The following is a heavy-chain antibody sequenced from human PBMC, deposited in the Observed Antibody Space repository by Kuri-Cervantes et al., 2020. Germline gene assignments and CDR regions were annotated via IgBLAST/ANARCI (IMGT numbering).Heavy chain of an antibody. J-gene: IGHJ6*02. Sequence: ASVKVSCKVSGHTLTELSMHWVRQAPGKGLEWMGGFDPEDGETIYAQKFQGRVTMTEDTSTDTAYMELSSLRSEDTAVYYCARDPTYYDSSGRLFPSPYYYGMDVWGQGTTVTVSS. CDR3: ARDPTYYDSSGRLFPSPYYYGMDV. V-gene: IGHV1-24*01. CDR1: GHTLTELS. D-gene: IGHD3-22*01. CDR2: FDPEDGET.